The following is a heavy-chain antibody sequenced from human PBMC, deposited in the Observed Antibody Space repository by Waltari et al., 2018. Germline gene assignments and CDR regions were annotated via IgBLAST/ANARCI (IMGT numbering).Heavy chain of an antibody. J-gene: IGHJ5*02. V-gene: IGHV1-69*01. Sequence: QVQLVQSGAEVKKHGSSVKVSCKASGVTFSSYAISWVRQAPGQGLEWMGGIIPIFGTANYAQKFQGRVTITADESTSTAYMELSSLRSEDTAVYYCARAGYCSSTSCYANWFDPWGQGTLVTVSS. CDR2: IIPIFGTA. CDR1: GVTFSSYA. D-gene: IGHD2-2*03. CDR3: ARAGYCSSTSCYANWFDP.